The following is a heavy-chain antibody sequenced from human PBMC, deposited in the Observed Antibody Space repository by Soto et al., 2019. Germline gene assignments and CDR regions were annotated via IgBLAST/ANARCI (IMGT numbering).Heavy chain of an antibody. D-gene: IGHD4-17*01. V-gene: IGHV1-24*01. CDR1: GYTLTELS. J-gene: IGHJ5*02. Sequence: ASVKVSCKVSGYTLTELSMHWVRQAPGKGLEWMGGFDPEDGETIYAQKFQGRLTITKDTSKNQVVLTMTNMDPVDTATYYCAHVATVDDYGDYGGDWFDPWGQGTLVTVSS. CDR3: AHVATVDDYGDYGGDWFDP. CDR2: FDPEDGET.